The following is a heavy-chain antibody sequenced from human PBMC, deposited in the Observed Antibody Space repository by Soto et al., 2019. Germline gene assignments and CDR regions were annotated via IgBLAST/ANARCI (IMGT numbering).Heavy chain of an antibody. CDR2: IRGRSKKFAT. Sequence: EVPRVESGGGLVQPWGSLKVSCAVLVFNCSDSALHWVRQPSGQGLEWIGRIRGRSKKFATSYATSVRGRFSLSRDDSKNTAYMQMNSLRDDDTSVYLFTGRGGDTLQDIWCQGTPVT. CDR3: TGRGGDTLQDI. CDR1: VFNCSDSA. V-gene: IGHV3-73*01. J-gene: IGHJ4*02. D-gene: IGHD4-17*01.